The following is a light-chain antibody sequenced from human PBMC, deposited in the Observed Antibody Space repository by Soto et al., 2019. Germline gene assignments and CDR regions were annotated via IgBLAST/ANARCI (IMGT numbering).Light chain of an antibody. Sequence: DIQLTQSPSFLSASVGDRVTITCRASQAIGGYLAWYQQKPGKAPKLLIYAASTLQSGVPSRFSGSGSGTEFTLTISSLQPEDFATYYCQQLNSYPPYTFGQGTKLEIK. J-gene: IGKJ2*01. V-gene: IGKV1-9*01. CDR2: AAS. CDR3: QQLNSYPPYT. CDR1: QAIGGY.